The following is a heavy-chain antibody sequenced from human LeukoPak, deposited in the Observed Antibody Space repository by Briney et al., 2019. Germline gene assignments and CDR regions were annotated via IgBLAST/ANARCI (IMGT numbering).Heavy chain of an antibody. Sequence: ASVKVSCKASGYTFTSYDINWVRQATGQGLEWMGWMNPNSGNTGYAQKFQGRVTMTRNTSISTAYMELSSLRSEDTAVYYCARGPNPLYYDFWSGYLDYWGQGTLVTVSS. CDR1: GYTFTSYD. J-gene: IGHJ4*02. CDR3: ARGPNPLYYDFWSGYLDY. V-gene: IGHV1-8*01. CDR2: MNPNSGNT. D-gene: IGHD3-3*01.